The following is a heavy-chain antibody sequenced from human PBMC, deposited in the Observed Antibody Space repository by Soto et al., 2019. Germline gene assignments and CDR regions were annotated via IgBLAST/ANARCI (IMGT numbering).Heavy chain of an antibody. CDR3: AKGLSGGQYYYYGRDV. Sequence: EVQLLESGGGLVQPGGSLRLSCAASGFTFSTYAMTWVRQAPGKGLKWVSALSASGATTYHADSVKGRFTISRDNSENTLYLQMNSLRAEDTAVYYCAKGLSGGQYYYYGRDVWGQGTTVTVSS. CDR1: GFTFSTYA. J-gene: IGHJ6*02. CDR2: LSASGATT. V-gene: IGHV3-23*01. D-gene: IGHD7-27*01.